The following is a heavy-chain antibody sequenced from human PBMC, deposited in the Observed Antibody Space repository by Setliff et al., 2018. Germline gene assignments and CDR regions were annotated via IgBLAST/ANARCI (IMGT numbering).Heavy chain of an antibody. J-gene: IGHJ4*02. CDR2: IIPIFGTA. D-gene: IGHD1-26*01. CDR1: GGTFSSYG. V-gene: IGHV1-69*13. Sequence: ASVKVSCKASGGTFSSYGISWVRQAPGQGLEWMGGIIPIFGTANYAQKFQGRVTITADESTSTAYMELSSLTSEDTAIYYCARGDVYSGSYYHFDYWGQGTLVTVSS. CDR3: ARGDVYSGSYYHFDY.